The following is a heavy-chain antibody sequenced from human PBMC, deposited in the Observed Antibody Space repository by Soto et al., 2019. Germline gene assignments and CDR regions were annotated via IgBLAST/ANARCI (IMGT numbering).Heavy chain of an antibody. D-gene: IGHD3-9*01. CDR3: ARHRDYDILTNYRKYYFDY. V-gene: IGHV3-23*01. J-gene: IGHJ4*02. CDR1: GFTFSTYA. Sequence: GGSLRLSCAASGFTFSTYAMSWVRQAPGKGLEWVSTISGSGGATYYADSVKGRFTISRDNSKNLFFLQMNSLTAADTAVYYCARHRDYDILTNYRKYYFDYWGQGALVTVSS. CDR2: ISGSGGAT.